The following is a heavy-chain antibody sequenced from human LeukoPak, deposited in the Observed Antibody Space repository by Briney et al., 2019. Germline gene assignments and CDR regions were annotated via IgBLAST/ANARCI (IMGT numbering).Heavy chain of an antibody. D-gene: IGHD1-26*01. CDR2: IYTSGST. Sequence: SETLSLTCTVSGGSISSYYWSWIRQPAGKGLEWIGRIYTSGSTNYNPSLKSRVTMSVDTSKNQFSLKLSSVTAADTAVYYCARDGGIVGATTRAHAFDIWGQGTMVTVSS. CDR1: GGSISSYY. V-gene: IGHV4-4*07. J-gene: IGHJ3*02. CDR3: ARDGGIVGATTRAHAFDI.